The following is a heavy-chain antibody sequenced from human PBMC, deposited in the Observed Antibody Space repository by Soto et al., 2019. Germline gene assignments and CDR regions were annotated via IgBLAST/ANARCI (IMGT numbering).Heavy chain of an antibody. J-gene: IGHJ6*02. V-gene: IGHV1-46*01. CDR3: AKDRGRGGSYYVYYYGMDV. CDR1: GYTFITYY. CDR2: INPSGGST. Sequence: ASVKVSCKASGYTFITYYMHWVRQAPGQGLEWMGIINPSGGSTRYAQKYQGRVTMTRDTSTSTVYMELSSLSPEDTAMYFCAKDRGRGGSYYVYYYGMDVWGQGTTVTVSS. D-gene: IGHD1-26*01.